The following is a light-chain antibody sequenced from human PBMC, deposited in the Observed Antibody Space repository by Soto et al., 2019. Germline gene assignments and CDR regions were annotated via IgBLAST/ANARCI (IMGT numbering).Light chain of an antibody. V-gene: IGKV1-5*01. J-gene: IGKJ1*01. CDR3: QQYETFSGT. CDR2: DAS. CDR1: QSVSGW. Sequence: DIHMTQSPSTLSASVGDTVAFTCLASQSVSGWLAWYQQKPGEAPKLLIYDASALPRGVPSRFSGSGSGTKFTLTIASLQPDDFATYYCQQYETFSGTFGPGTKVDI.